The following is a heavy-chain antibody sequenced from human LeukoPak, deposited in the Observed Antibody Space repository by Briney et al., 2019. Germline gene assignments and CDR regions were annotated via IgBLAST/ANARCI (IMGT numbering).Heavy chain of an antibody. CDR2: IRSKAYGGTT. CDR1: GFTFGDYA. CDR3: ARNRGYSYGYVDY. J-gene: IGHJ4*02. Sequence: PGGSLRLSCTVSGFTFGDYAMSWVRQAPGKGLGWVGFIRSKAYGGTTEYAASVRGRFTISRDDSKSIAYLQMNSLKTEDTAVYYCARNRGYSYGYVDYWGQGTLVTVSS. D-gene: IGHD5-18*01. V-gene: IGHV3-49*04.